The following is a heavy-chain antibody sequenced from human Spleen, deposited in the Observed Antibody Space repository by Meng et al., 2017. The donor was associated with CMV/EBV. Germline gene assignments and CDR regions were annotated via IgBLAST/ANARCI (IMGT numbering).Heavy chain of an antibody. V-gene: IGHV2-5*04. D-gene: IGHD1-26*01. J-gene: IGHJ6*02. CDR3: VQFSSKWGYFYYYGLDV. CDR1: GFSLSSSGVA. CDR2: IYWNDDK. Sequence: SGPTLVKPSQTLTLTCTFSGFSLSSSGVAVGWIRQLPGKALEWLALIYWNDDKRYRPSLGSRLTITKDTSKKQVVLRMTNMDPVDTGTYYCVQFSSKWGYFYYYGLDVWGQGTAVTVSS.